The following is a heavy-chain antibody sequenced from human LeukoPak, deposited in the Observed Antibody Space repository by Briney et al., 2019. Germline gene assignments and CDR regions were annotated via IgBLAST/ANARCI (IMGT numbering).Heavy chain of an antibody. CDR2: ISSRGTTI. D-gene: IGHD6-25*01. CDR3: ARGRPYYYYAMDV. J-gene: IGHJ6*02. V-gene: IGHV3-11*01. CDR1: GFTFSDHF. Sequence: GGSLRLSCAASGFTFSDHFMTWIRQAPGKGLEWVSYISSRGTTIYYADLVKGRFTISRDNAKNSLNLQMNSLRADDTAVYYCARGRPYYYYAMDVWGQGTTVTVSS.